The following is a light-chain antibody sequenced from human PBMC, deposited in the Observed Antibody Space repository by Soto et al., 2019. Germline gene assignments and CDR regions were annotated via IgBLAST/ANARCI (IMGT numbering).Light chain of an antibody. J-gene: IGLJ1*01. CDR1: SSDVGNYNL. Sequence: QSVLTQPASVSGSPGQSITISCTGTSSDVGNYNLVSWYQQHPGKARKLMIYEGSKRPSGVSNRFSGSKSGNTASLTISILQAEDEADYYCCSYAGSSTYVFGTGTKVTVL. CDR2: EGS. V-gene: IGLV2-23*01. CDR3: CSYAGSSTYV.